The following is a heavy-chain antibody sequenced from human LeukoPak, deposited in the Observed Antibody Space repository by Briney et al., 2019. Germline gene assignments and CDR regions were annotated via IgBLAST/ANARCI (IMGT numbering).Heavy chain of an antibody. Sequence: GGSLRLSCAASGFTFSSYWMHWVRQAPGKGQVWVSRINSDGSSTSYADSVKGRFTISRDSAKNTLYLQMNSLRAEDTAVYYCARNNRWELQEEFDYWGQGTLVTVSS. J-gene: IGHJ4*02. V-gene: IGHV3-74*01. CDR2: INSDGSST. CDR3: ARNNRWELQEEFDY. CDR1: GFTFSSYW. D-gene: IGHD1-26*01.